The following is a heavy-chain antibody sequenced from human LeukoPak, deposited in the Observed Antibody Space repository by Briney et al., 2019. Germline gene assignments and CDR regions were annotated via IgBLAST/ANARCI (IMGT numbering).Heavy chain of an antibody. Sequence: GRSLRLSCAASGFTFSSYGMHWVRQAPGKGLEWVAVIWYDGSNKYYADSVKGRFTISRDNSKNTLYLQMNSLRAEDTAVYYCAKSTDYDILTGSPPGDYWGQGTLVTVSS. D-gene: IGHD3-9*01. V-gene: IGHV3-33*06. CDR3: AKSTDYDILTGSPPGDY. J-gene: IGHJ4*02. CDR1: GFTFSSYG. CDR2: IWYDGSNK.